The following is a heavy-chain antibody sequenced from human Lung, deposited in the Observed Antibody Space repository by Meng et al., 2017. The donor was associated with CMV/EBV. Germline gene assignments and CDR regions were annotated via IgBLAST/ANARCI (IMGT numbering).Heavy chain of an antibody. V-gene: IGHV1-69*06. Sequence: SXXVSXKASGGTFRSYAVNWVRLAPGQGLEWMGGINPLFGTPTYAQKFQGRVAISADKVTGTAYMELSRLRSDDTAIYYCARVAFYPSSDEYPPDHYYYGMDVXGQGXTVTVSS. CDR2: INPLFGTP. CDR3: ARVAFYPSSDEYPPDHYYYGMDV. CDR1: GGTFRSYA. D-gene: IGHD6-19*01. J-gene: IGHJ6*02.